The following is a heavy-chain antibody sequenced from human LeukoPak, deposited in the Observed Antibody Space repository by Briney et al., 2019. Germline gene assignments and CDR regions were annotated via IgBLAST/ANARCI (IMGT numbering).Heavy chain of an antibody. J-gene: IGHJ4*02. D-gene: IGHD4-23*01. Sequence: PGGSLRLSCAGSGFNFQYAWMTWVRQAPGKGLEWVGRIKSKRDGETTDYAALVKSRFSISRDDSENTVYLQMNSLRTEDTAVYYCTSLVGSPTYWGQGTLVAVSS. CDR1: GFNFQYAW. CDR3: TSLVGSPTY. CDR2: IKSKRDGETT. V-gene: IGHV3-15*01.